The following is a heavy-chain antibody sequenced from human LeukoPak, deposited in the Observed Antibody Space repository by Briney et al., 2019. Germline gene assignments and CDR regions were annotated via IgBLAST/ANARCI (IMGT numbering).Heavy chain of an antibody. CDR2: IYTSGST. V-gene: IGHV4-4*07. CDR1: GGSISSYY. Sequence: SETLSLTCTVSGGSISSYYWSWIRQPAGKGLEWIGRIYTSGSTNYNPSLKSRVTMSVDTSKNQFSLKLSSVTAADTAVYYCARDQIDDSSTRDAFDIWGQGTMVTVSS. J-gene: IGHJ3*02. CDR3: ARDQIDDSSTRDAFDI. D-gene: IGHD3-22*01.